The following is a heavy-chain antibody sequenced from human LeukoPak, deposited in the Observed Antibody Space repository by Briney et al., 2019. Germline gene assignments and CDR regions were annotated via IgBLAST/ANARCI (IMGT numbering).Heavy chain of an antibody. D-gene: IGHD2-2*03. CDR1: GFTFSDYY. CDR3: AREVGYCDSTSCYGYFDY. CDR2: IGSSGSII. V-gene: IGHV3-11*04. Sequence: PGGSLRLSCAGSGFTFSDYYMSWIRQAPGKGLEWIAYIGSSGSIIYYADSVKGRFTISRDNAKISLYLQMNSLRAEDTAVYYCAREVGYCDSTSCYGYFDYWGQGTLVTVSS. J-gene: IGHJ4*02.